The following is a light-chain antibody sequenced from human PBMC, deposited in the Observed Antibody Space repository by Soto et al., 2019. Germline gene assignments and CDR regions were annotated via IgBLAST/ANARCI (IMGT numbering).Light chain of an antibody. Sequence: EIVWTQFPGTLSLSPGERATLSCRASQSVSSNYLAWYQQRPGQPPNLLIFGASNRAPGIPDRFSGSGSGTDFTLTISRLEPEDFAVYYCQQYGSSIKTFGQGTKVDIK. J-gene: IGKJ1*01. CDR1: QSVSSNY. CDR3: QQYGSSIKT. V-gene: IGKV3-20*01. CDR2: GAS.